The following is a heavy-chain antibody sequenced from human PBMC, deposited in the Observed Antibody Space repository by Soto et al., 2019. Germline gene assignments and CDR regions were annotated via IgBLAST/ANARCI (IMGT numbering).Heavy chain of an antibody. CDR3: ARHSDSSGLPAYFDF. Sequence: QVHLVQSGAEMKKPGSSVKVSRKTSGGTFSSNVISWLRQAPGQGPEWIGRIIPILDMTKFAQKFEGRLTITADKATSTAYMELSSLRSEDTAIYYCARHSDSSGLPAYFDFWGQGTLVTVSS. J-gene: IGHJ4*02. CDR2: IIPILDMT. CDR1: GGTFSSNV. D-gene: IGHD3-22*01. V-gene: IGHV1-69*02.